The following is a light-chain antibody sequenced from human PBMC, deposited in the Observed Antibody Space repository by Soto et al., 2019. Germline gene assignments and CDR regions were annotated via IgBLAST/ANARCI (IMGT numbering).Light chain of an antibody. CDR2: GNS. CDR1: SSNIGAGYD. V-gene: IGLV1-40*01. J-gene: IGLJ2*01. Sequence: QSVLTQPPSVSGAPGQRVTISCTGSSSNIGAGYDVHWYQQLPGTAPKLLIYGNSNRPSGVPDRFSGSKSGTSASLAITGLQAEDEADYYCQSYDCSLSAQEVFGGGTKVTVL. CDR3: QSYDCSLSAQEV.